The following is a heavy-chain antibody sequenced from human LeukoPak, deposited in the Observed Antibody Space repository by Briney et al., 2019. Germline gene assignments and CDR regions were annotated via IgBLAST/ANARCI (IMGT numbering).Heavy chain of an antibody. V-gene: IGHV3-23*01. D-gene: IGHD6-13*01. J-gene: IGHJ4*02. CDR3: AKDGYSSSWYYFDY. CDR2: ISGSGGST. Sequence: GGSLRLACAASGFTFSSYAMSWVRQAPGKGLEWVSAISGSGGSTYYADSVKGRFTISRDNSKNTLYLQMNSLRAEDTAVYYCAKDGYSSSWYYFDYWGQGTLVTVSS. CDR1: GFTFSSYA.